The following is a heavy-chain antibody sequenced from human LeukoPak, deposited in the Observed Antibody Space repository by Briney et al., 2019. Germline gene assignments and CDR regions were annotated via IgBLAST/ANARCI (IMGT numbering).Heavy chain of an antibody. CDR2: IIDSGNSI. Sequence: GGSLRLSCAASGFTFSSYYMSWVRQAPGKGLEWVSTIIDSGNSIYYADSAEGRFTISRDNSKNTLYLQMNSLRAGDTAVYYCAKDPIFSGSYGVFDYWGLGTLVTVSS. J-gene: IGHJ4*02. V-gene: IGHV3-23*01. D-gene: IGHD1-26*01. CDR3: AKDPIFSGSYGVFDY. CDR1: GFTFSSYY.